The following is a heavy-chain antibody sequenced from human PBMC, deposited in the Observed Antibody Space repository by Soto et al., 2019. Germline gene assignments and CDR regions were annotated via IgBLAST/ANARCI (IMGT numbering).Heavy chain of an antibody. CDR1: GGSISSGDYY. V-gene: IGHV4-30-4*01. CDR3: AREDDGGDSLDV. Sequence: SETLSLTCTVSGGSISSGDYYWSWIRQPPGKGLEWIGYIYYSGATHYNPSLKSRVTISVDTSKNQFSLHLSSVTDADTAVYFCAREDDGGDSLDVWGQGTTVTVSS. J-gene: IGHJ6*02. D-gene: IGHD2-21*02. CDR2: IYYSGAT.